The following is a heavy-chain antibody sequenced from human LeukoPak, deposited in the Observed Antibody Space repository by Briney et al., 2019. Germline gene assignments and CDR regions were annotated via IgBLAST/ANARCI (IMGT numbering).Heavy chain of an antibody. D-gene: IGHD3-10*02. CDR1: GGSISPYY. CDR2: IYYSGNT. J-gene: IGHJ4*02. Sequence: SETLSLTCTVSGGSISPYYWSWIRQPPGKGLEWLGYIYYSGNTDYNPSLTSRGAISVDTSKNQFSLKLNSVTAADTAVYYCARSSGSTMFIDYRGQGTLVTVSS. CDR3: ARSSGSTMFIDY. V-gene: IGHV4-59*01.